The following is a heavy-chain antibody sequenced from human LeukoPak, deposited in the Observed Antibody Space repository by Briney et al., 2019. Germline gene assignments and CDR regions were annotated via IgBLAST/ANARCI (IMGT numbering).Heavy chain of an antibody. CDR3: AKDPPPDFWSGYYEVS. Sequence: GGSLRLSCAASGFTFNNYGLYWVRQAPGKGLEWVAVISHDGSNKYYADSVKGRFTISRDNSKNTLYLQMNSLRPEDTAVYYCAKDPPPDFWSGYYEVSWGQGTLVTVSS. V-gene: IGHV3-30*18. CDR2: ISHDGSNK. D-gene: IGHD3-3*01. J-gene: IGHJ4*02. CDR1: GFTFNNYG.